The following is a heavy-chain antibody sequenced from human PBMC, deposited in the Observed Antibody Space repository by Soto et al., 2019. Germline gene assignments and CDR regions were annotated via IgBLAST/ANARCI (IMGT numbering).Heavy chain of an antibody. CDR3: ASRYGSSFDY. CDR1: GGSISSYY. V-gene: IGHV4-59*08. J-gene: IGHJ4*02. D-gene: IGHD1-1*01. CDR2: IYYSGST. Sequence: QVQLQESGPGLVKPSETLSLTCTVSGGSISSYYWSWIRQPPGKGLEWIGYIYYSGSTNYNPSLTSRVTISVDTSKNQFSLNLSSMTAADTAVYYCASRYGSSFDYWGQGTLVTVSS.